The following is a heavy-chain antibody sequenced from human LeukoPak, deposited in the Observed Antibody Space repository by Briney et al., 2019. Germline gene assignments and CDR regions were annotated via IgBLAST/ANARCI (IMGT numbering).Heavy chain of an antibody. Sequence: SETLSLTCAVYGRSFSGYYWSWIRQPPGKGLEWIGEINHSGSTNYNPSLKSRVTISVDTPKNQFSLKLSSVTAADTAVYYSARPPVATPSEFDYWGQGTLVTVSS. D-gene: IGHD5-12*01. J-gene: IGHJ4*02. CDR1: GRSFSGYY. V-gene: IGHV4-34*01. CDR2: INHSGST. CDR3: ARPPVATPSEFDY.